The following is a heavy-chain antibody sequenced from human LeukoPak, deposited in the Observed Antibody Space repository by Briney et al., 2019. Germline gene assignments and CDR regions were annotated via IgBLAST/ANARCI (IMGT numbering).Heavy chain of an antibody. J-gene: IGHJ4*02. CDR1: GFSFSNYW. V-gene: IGHV3-74*01. Sequence: GGSLRLSCAASGFSFSNYWMHWVRQAPGKGLVWVTRMNSDGSASYYADSVQGRFTISRDNAKNTLYLQMNSLRAEDTAMHFCAKGPNYFDSWGQGTLVTVSS. CDR3: AKGPNYFDS. CDR2: MNSDGSAS.